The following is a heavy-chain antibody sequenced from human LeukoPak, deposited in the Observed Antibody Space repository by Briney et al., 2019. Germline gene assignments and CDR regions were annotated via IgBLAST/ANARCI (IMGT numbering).Heavy chain of an antibody. Sequence: ASVKVSCKASGYTFTSYGISWVRQAPGQGLEWMGWISAYNGNTNYAQKLQGRVTMTTDTSTSTAYMELRSLRSDDTAVYYCARAHVPPYSGYYYHYMDVWGKGTTVTISS. CDR2: ISAYNGNT. J-gene: IGHJ6*03. CDR3: ARAHVPPYSGYYYHYMDV. D-gene: IGHD1-26*01. V-gene: IGHV1-18*01. CDR1: GYTFTSYG.